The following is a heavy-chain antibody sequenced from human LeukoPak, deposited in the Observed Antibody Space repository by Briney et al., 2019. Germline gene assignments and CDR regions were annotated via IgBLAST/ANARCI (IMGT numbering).Heavy chain of an antibody. V-gene: IGHV4-34*01. D-gene: IGHD6-19*01. J-gene: IGHJ5*02. CDR3: ARQAGTGWFDP. CDR2: INHSGST. Sequence: SETLSLTCAVHGGSFSGYYWSWIRQPPGKGLEWIGEINHSGSTNYNPSLKSRVTISVDTSKNQFSLKLSSVTAADTAVYYCARQAGTGWFDPWGQGTLVTVSS. CDR1: GGSFSGYY.